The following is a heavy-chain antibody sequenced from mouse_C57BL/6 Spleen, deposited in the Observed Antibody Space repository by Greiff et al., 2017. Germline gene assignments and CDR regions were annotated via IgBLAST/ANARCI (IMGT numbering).Heavy chain of an antibody. J-gene: IGHJ1*03. CDR2: IDPENGDT. V-gene: IGHV14-4*01. Sequence: VQLKESGAELVRPGASVKLSCTASGFNIKDDYMHWVKQRPEQGLEWIGWIDPENGDTEYASKFQGKATITADTSSNTASLQLSSLTSEDTAVYYCTSPYYYGSSNWYFDVWGTGTTVTVSS. CDR1: GFNIKDDY. D-gene: IGHD1-1*01. CDR3: TSPYYYGSSNWYFDV.